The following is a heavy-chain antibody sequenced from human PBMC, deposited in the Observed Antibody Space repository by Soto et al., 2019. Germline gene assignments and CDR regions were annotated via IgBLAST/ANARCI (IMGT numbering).Heavy chain of an antibody. J-gene: IGHJ4*02. CDR1: GFTFSSYG. Sequence: QVELVESGGGVVQPGRSLRLSCAASGFTFSSYGMHWVRQAPGKGLEWVAVIWYDGSNKYYADSVKGRFTISRDNSKNTLYLQMNSLRAEDTAVYYCARDQAGGYSYGLHYFAYWGQGTLVTVSS. D-gene: IGHD5-18*01. CDR2: IWYDGSNK. CDR3: ARDQAGGYSYGLHYFAY. V-gene: IGHV3-33*01.